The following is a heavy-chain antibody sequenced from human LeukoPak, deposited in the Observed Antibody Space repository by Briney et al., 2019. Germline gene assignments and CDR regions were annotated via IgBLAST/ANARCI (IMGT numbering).Heavy chain of an antibody. D-gene: IGHD4-17*01. Sequence: PGGSLRLSCAASRFTFSNYDMHWVRQATGKGLEWVSGIGTAGDTYYPDSVKGRFTISRENAKNSLYLQMNSLRAEDTAVYYCARDRPDYGAERFAYWGQGTLVTVSS. CDR1: RFTFSNYD. J-gene: IGHJ4*02. CDR2: IGTAGDT. V-gene: IGHV3-13*01. CDR3: ARDRPDYGAERFAY.